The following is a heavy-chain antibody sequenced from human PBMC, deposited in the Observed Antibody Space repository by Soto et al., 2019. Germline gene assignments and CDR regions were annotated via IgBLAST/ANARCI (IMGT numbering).Heavy chain of an antibody. CDR2: IIYSGEST. Sequence: GGSLILSCAASGFTFSDYAMSWVRQAPGQRLEWVSMIIYSGESTYYADSVKGRFTISRDNSKNTLYLQMNSLRAEDTAVYYCARDQSARQLILWYFDLWGRGAPVRVS. CDR1: GFTFSDYA. V-gene: IGHV3-23*01. CDR3: ARDQSARQLILWYFDL. D-gene: IGHD1-1*01. J-gene: IGHJ2*01.